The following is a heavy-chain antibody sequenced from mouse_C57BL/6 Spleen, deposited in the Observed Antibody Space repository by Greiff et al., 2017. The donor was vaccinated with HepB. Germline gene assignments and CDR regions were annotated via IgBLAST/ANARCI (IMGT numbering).Heavy chain of an antibody. D-gene: IGHD1-1*01. Sequence: VQGVESGAELVRPGASVTLSCKASGYTFTDYEMHWVKQTPVHGLEWIGAIDPETGGTAYNQKFKGKAILTADKSSSTAYMELRSLTSEDSAVYYCTRGSSHWYFDVWGTGTTVTVSS. CDR3: TRGSSHWYFDV. J-gene: IGHJ1*03. CDR1: GYTFTDYE. V-gene: IGHV1-15*01. CDR2: IDPETGGT.